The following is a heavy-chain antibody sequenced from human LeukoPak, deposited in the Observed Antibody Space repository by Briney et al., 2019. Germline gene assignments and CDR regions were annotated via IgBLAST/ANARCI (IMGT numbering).Heavy chain of an antibody. CDR2: IKGSGAGT. D-gene: IGHD2-2*01. J-gene: IGHJ4*02. CDR3: ARGAGYCTSTSCHLWSDY. CDR1: GFTFSNYA. Sequence: GGSLRLSCEASGFTFSNYALVWVRQAPEGRLQWVSGIKGSGAGTDYADSVKGRFAVSRDNAKNEMYLQMNSLRAEDTAVYFCARGAGYCTSTSCHLWSDYWGQGTLVTVSS. V-gene: IGHV3-23*01.